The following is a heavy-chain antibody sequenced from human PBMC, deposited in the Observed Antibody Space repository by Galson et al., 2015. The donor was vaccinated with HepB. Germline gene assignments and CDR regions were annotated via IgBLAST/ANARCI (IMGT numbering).Heavy chain of an antibody. J-gene: IGHJ4*02. CDR3: ARGRGYYYGSGSMAPSGY. V-gene: IGHV1-8*01. CDR1: GYTFTSYD. CDR2: MNPNSGNT. D-gene: IGHD3-10*01. Sequence: SVKVSCKASGYTFTSYDINWVRQATGQGLEWMGWMNPNSGNTGYAQKFQGRVTMTRNTSISTAYMELSSLRSEDTAVYYCARGRGYYYGSGSMAPSGYWGQGTLVTVSS.